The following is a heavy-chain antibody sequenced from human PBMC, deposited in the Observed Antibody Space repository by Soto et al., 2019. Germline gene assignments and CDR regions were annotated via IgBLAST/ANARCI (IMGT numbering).Heavy chain of an antibody. J-gene: IGHJ5*02. V-gene: IGHV4-31*03. D-gene: IGHD2-8*01. Sequence: QVQLQESGPGLVKPSQTLSLTCTVSGGSISSGGYYWSWIRQHPGKGLEWIGYIYYSGSTYYNPSLKRRVTISVDTSKNQFSLKLSSVTAADTAVYYCARERMDCTIGVCYTPGWFDPWGQGTLVTVSS. CDR1: GGSISSGGYY. CDR2: IYYSGST. CDR3: ARERMDCTIGVCYTPGWFDP.